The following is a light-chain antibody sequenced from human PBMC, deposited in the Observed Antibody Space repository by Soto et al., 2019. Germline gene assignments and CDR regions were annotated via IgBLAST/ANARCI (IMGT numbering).Light chain of an antibody. V-gene: IGKV3-11*01. CDR3: QQRSNWPPGGT. J-gene: IGKJ5*01. CDR2: DAS. Sequence: GERGTLSCRARQSVSSYLAWYQQKPGQAPRLLIYDASNRATGIPARFSGSGSGTDFTLTISSLEPEDFAVYYCQQRSNWPPGGTFGQGTRLEIK. CDR1: QSVSSY.